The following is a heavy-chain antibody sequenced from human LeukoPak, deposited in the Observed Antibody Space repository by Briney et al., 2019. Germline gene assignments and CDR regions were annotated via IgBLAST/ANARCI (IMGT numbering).Heavy chain of an antibody. CDR3: AARLPLYGMDV. CDR1: GLNFNTYD. V-gene: IGHV3-23*01. D-gene: IGHD2-21*02. J-gene: IGHJ6*04. CDR2: FGTRHTHI. Sequence: GGSLRLSCVGSGLNFNTYDLTWVRQAPGKGLEWVALFGTRHTHIFYADSVEGRFAISRDNSKNTVYLQMNSLRVEDAAVYYCAARLPLYGMDVWGQRDHGHRLL.